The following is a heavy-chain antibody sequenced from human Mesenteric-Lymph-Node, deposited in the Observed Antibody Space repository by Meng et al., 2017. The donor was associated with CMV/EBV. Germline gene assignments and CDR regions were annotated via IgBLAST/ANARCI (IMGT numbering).Heavy chain of an antibody. D-gene: IGHD3-22*01. V-gene: IGHV3-23*01. J-gene: IGHJ3*02. CDR2: ISGSDGST. CDR3: ANGYYDSSGYYYGSHHDAFDI. CDR1: GFIFSNYA. Sequence: GESLKISCAASGFIFSNYAMSWVRQAPGKGLEWVSAISGSDGSTYYADSVKGRFTISRDNFKNTLFLQMNSLRAEDTAVYYCANGYYDSSGYYYGSHHDAFDIWGQGTMVTVSS.